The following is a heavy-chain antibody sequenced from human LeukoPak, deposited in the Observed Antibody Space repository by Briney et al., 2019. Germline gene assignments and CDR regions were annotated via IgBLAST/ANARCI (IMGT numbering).Heavy chain of an antibody. J-gene: IGHJ4*02. CDR2: ISGSGGST. CDR3: AKSYYDILTGYYGDY. CDR1: GFTFSSYA. Sequence: TGGSLRLSCAASGFTFSSYAMSWVRQAPGKGLEWVSAISGSGGSTYCADSVKGRFTISRDNSKNTLYLQMNSLRAEDTAVYYCAKSYYDILTGYYGDYWGQGTLVTVSS. V-gene: IGHV3-23*01. D-gene: IGHD3-9*01.